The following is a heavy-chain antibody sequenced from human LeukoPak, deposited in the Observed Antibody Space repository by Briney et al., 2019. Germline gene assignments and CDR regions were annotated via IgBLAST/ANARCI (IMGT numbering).Heavy chain of an antibody. D-gene: IGHD3-10*01. CDR3: ARDATSYGSGSFDY. Sequence: PSETLSLTCTVSGGSISSYYWSWIRQPAGKGLEWIGRIYTSGSTNYNPSLKSRVTMSVDTSKDQFSLKLSSVTAADTAVYYCARDATSYGSGSFDYWGQGTLVTVSS. J-gene: IGHJ4*02. CDR1: GGSISSYY. CDR2: IYTSGST. V-gene: IGHV4-4*07.